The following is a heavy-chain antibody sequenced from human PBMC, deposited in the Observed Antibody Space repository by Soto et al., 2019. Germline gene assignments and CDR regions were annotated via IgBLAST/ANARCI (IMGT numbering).Heavy chain of an antibody. D-gene: IGHD2-15*01. Sequence: EVQLLESGGGLVQPGGSLRLSCAASGFTFSSYAMSWVRQAPGKGLEWVSAISGSGGSTYYADSVKGRFTISRDNSKNKLYLQMNSLRAEDTAVYYCAKVVVAATRGKNYWGQGTLVTVSS. CDR2: ISGSGGST. J-gene: IGHJ4*02. CDR3: AKVVVAATRGKNY. V-gene: IGHV3-23*01. CDR1: GFTFSSYA.